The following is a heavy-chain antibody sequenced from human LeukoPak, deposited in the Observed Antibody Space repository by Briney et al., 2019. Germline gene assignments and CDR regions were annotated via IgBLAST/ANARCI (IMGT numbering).Heavy chain of an antibody. J-gene: IGHJ4*02. Sequence: GASVKVSCKASGYSFTSYGISWVRQAPGQGLEWMGWISAYNGNTNYAQKVQGRVTMTTDTSTSTAYMELRSLRSDDTAVYYCARASYYDFWSGLDYWGQGTLVTVSS. V-gene: IGHV1-18*01. D-gene: IGHD3-3*01. CDR3: ARASYYDFWSGLDY. CDR2: ISAYNGNT. CDR1: GYSFTSYG.